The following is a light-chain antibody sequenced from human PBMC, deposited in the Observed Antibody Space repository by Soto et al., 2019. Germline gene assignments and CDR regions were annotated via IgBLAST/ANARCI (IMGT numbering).Light chain of an antibody. Sequence: EIVLTQSPGTLSLSPGERATLSCRASQSVDSNYLAWYQQKPGQAPRLLIYGASRRATGILDRFSGSGSGTDFTLTISRLEPEDFAVYYCQQYGSSPWTFGQGTKVEIK. CDR2: GAS. CDR1: QSVDSNY. V-gene: IGKV3-20*01. CDR3: QQYGSSPWT. J-gene: IGKJ1*01.